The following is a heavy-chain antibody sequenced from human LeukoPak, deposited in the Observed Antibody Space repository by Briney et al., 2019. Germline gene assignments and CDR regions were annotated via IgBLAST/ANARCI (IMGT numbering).Heavy chain of an antibody. V-gene: IGHV3-30*18. J-gene: IGHJ6*02. CDR3: AKNPISGPQKHYYYGLDV. Sequence: GGSLRLSCAASGPTFSTYGMHWVRQAPGKGLEWVAVISPDGSKTDSLESVKGRFTVSRDNSNNTLYLQINSVKAEDTAVYFCAKNPISGPQKHYYYGLDVWGQGTSVTVSS. D-gene: IGHD6-19*01. CDR2: ISPDGSKT. CDR1: GPTFSTYG.